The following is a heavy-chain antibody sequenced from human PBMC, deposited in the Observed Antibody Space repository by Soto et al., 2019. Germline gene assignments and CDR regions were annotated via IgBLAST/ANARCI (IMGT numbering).Heavy chain of an antibody. CDR3: ARDLSEDNSGYYYASPGYYYYYGMDV. CDR1: VYTFTPYS. CDR2: ISAYNGNT. J-gene: IGHJ6*02. V-gene: IGHV1-18*01. D-gene: IGHD3-22*01. Sequence: ASVKVSCTGSVYTFTPYSISWWRRTPGQGREWMGCISAYNGNTNYAQKGQGRVTLTTDTYTSTAYMELKSLTSDDTAVYHCARDLSEDNSGYYYASPGYYYYYGMDVWGPGTTVTVSS.